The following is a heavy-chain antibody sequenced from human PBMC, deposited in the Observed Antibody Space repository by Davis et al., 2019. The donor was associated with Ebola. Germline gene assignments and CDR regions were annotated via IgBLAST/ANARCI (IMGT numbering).Heavy chain of an antibody. CDR1: GYDFSDYY. CDR3: ATLDILTAYIPYAMDV. CDR2: VDPKGGKT. Sequence: AASVKVSCKASGYDFSDYYIHWVQGAPGKGLEWVGLVDPKGGKTVYAEKFQDRVTITADKSTDTVYMELSSLRYEDTAVYCCATLDILTAYIPYAMDVWGQGTTVTVS. J-gene: IGHJ6*02. D-gene: IGHD3-9*01. V-gene: IGHV1-69-2*01.